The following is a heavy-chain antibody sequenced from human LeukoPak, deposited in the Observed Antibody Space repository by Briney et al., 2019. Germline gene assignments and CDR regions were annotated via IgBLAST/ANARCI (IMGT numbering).Heavy chain of an antibody. CDR2: IKSDGTTT. Sequence: GGSLRLSCAASGFTFTSYWIHWVRQAPGKGLVWVSRIKSDGTTTNYADSVQGRFSVSRDNTKNTVYLQMNGLRAEDTAVYYCVRGMFGGYCTDYWGQGTLVTVSS. CDR3: VRGMFGGYCTDY. J-gene: IGHJ4*02. CDR1: GFTFTSYW. D-gene: IGHD3-3*01. V-gene: IGHV3-74*01.